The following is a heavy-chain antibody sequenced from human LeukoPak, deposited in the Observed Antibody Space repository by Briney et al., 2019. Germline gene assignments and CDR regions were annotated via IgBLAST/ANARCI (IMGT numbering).Heavy chain of an antibody. CDR3: ARVSEAAAGTGYFDY. V-gene: IGHV1-69*04. D-gene: IGHD6-13*01. CDR2: IIPILGIA. CDR1: GGTFSSYA. Sequence: ASVKVSCKASGGTFSSYAISWVRQAPGQGLEWMGRIIPILGIANYAQKFQGRVTITADKSTSTAYMELSSLRSEDTAVYYCARVSEAAAGTGYFDYWGQGTLVTVSS. J-gene: IGHJ4*02.